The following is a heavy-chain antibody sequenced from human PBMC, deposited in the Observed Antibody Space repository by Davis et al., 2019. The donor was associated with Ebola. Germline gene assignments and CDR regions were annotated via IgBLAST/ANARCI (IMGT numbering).Heavy chain of an antibody. D-gene: IGHD4-11*01. CDR1: GFTFSSYG. J-gene: IGHJ4*02. Sequence: PGGSLRLSCAASGFTFSSYGMHWVRQAPGKGLEWVAVISYDGSNKYYADSVKGRFTISRDNSKDTLYLQMGSLRAEDMAVYYCARSSVRGFDYWGQGTLVTVSS. V-gene: IGHV3-30*03. CDR3: ARSSVRGFDY. CDR2: ISYDGSNK.